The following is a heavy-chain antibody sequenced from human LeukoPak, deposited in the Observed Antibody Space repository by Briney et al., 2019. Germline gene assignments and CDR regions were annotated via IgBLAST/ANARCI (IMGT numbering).Heavy chain of an antibody. D-gene: IGHD2-2*01. V-gene: IGHV3-15*01. CDR2: IKRKTDGGTT. Sequence: PGGSLRLSCAASGFTFSNAWMSWVRQAPGKGLEWVGRIKRKTDGGTTDYAAPVKGRFTISRDDSKNTLYLQMNSLKTEDTAVYYCTTDFPYYASDYWGQGTLVTVSS. J-gene: IGHJ4*02. CDR1: GFTFSNAW. CDR3: TTDFPYYASDY.